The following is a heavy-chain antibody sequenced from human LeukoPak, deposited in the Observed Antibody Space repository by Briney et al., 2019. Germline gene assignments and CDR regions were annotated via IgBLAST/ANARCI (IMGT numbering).Heavy chain of an antibody. V-gene: IGHV3-7*01. J-gene: IGHJ4*02. D-gene: IGHD3-22*01. Sequence: AGVLLSVYCAATGVAITRDCMSRVRQAPGQEPNWVAIIKEDGSEKYYVDSVRGRFTISRDNAQNSLYLQMNSLRAEDTALYYCARIYHFENGGYYRHFDFWGQGTLVTVSS. CDR1: GVAITRDC. CDR2: IKEDGSEK. CDR3: ARIYHFENGGYYRHFDF.